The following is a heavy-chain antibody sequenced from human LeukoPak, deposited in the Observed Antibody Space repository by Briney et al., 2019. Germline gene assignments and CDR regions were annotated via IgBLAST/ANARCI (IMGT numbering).Heavy chain of an antibody. J-gene: IGHJ3*02. D-gene: IGHD3-22*01. CDR1: GGSISSYY. V-gene: IGHV4-59*01. CDR2: IYYSGST. CDR3: ARHHYYDSSGRGAFDI. Sequence: SETLSLTCTVSGGSISSYYWSWIRQPPGKGLEWIGYIYYSGSTSYNPSLKSRVTISVDTSKNQFSLKLSSVTAADTAVYYCARHHYYDSSGRGAFDIWGQGTMVTVS.